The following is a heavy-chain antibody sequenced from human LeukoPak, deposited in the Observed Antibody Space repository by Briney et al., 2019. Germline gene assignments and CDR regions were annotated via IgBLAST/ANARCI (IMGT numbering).Heavy chain of an antibody. CDR1: GGSISSYY. Sequence: SETLSLTCTVSGGSISSYYWNWIRQPPGKGLEWIAYIYYSGNPHYNPPLKSRVTISVDTSKNQFSLKLSSVTAADTAVYSCARDVGAPPGYFDYWGQGTLVTVSS. J-gene: IGHJ4*02. CDR3: ARDVGAPPGYFDY. CDR2: IYYSGNP. V-gene: IGHV4-59*01. D-gene: IGHD1-26*01.